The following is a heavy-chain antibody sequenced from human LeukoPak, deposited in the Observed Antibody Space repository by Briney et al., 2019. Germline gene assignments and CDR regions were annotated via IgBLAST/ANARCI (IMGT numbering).Heavy chain of an antibody. CDR2: ISSSGSTI. V-gene: IGHV3-48*03. D-gene: IGHD3-22*01. Sequence: PGGSLRLSCAASGFTFSSYEMNWVRQAPGKGLEWVSYISSSGSTIYYADSVKGRFTISRDNSKNTLYLQMNSLRAEDTAVYYCAKDSLGVYYDSSGYKYYYYYMDVWGKGTTVTVSS. CDR3: AKDSLGVYYDSSGYKYYYYYMDV. CDR1: GFTFSSYE. J-gene: IGHJ6*03.